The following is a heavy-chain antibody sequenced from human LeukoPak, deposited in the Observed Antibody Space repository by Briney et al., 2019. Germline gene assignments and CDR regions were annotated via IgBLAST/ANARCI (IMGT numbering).Heavy chain of an antibody. CDR2: ISSSSSYI. V-gene: IGHV3-21*04. CDR1: GFTFSSYS. Sequence: GGSLRLSCAASGFTFSSYSMNWVRQAPGKGLEWVSSISSSSSYIYYADSVKGRFTISRDNAKNSLYLQMNSLRAEDTAVYYCAKDWFGELFVDYWGQGTLVTVSS. D-gene: IGHD3-10*01. J-gene: IGHJ4*02. CDR3: AKDWFGELFVDY.